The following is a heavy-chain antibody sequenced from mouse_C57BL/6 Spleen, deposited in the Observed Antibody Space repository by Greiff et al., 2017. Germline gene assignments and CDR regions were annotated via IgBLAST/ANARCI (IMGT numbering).Heavy chain of an antibody. J-gene: IGHJ2*01. Sequence: VQLQQSGAELVRPGASVKLSCTASGFNIKDDYMHWVKQRPEQGLEWIGWIDPENGDTEYASKFQGKATITADTSSNTAYLQLSSLTSEDTAVYYCTTSTYYGYDQGYYFDYWGQGTTLTVSS. V-gene: IGHV14-4*01. D-gene: IGHD2-9*01. CDR2: IDPENGDT. CDR3: TTSTYYGYDQGYYFDY. CDR1: GFNIKDDY.